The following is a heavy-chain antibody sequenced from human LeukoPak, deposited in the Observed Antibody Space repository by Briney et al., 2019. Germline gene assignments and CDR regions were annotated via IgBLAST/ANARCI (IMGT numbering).Heavy chain of an antibody. V-gene: IGHV1-2*02. D-gene: IGHD6-19*01. J-gene: IGHJ3*02. Sequence: ASVKVSCKASGCTFTGYYMHWVRQAPGQGLEWMGWINPNSGGTNYAQKFLGRVTMTRDTSITTAYMELSRLRSDDTAVYYCARGGSGWFDAFDIWGQGTMVTVSS. CDR2: INPNSGGT. CDR3: ARGGSGWFDAFDI. CDR1: GCTFTGYY.